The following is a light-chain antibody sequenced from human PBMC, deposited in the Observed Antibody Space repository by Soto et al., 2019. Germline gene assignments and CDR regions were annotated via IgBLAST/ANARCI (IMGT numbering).Light chain of an antibody. CDR2: GNS. CDR3: QSYDSSLSGWV. CDR1: RSNIGAGYD. V-gene: IGLV1-40*01. Sequence: QSVLTQPPSVSGAPGQRGTISCTGCRSNIGAGYDGHWYQQLPGTAPKLLIYGNSNRPSGVPDRFSGSKSGTSASLAITGLQAEDEADYYCQSYDSSLSGWVFGGGTTLTVL. J-gene: IGLJ3*02.